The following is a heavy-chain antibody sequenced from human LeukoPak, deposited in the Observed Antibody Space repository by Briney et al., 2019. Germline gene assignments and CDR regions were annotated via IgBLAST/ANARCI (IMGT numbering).Heavy chain of an antibody. V-gene: IGHV4-39*07. CDR3: ARDLGYGDYFDY. D-gene: IGHD4-17*01. J-gene: IGHJ4*02. Sequence: PSETLSLTCTVSGGSISSSDYYWDWIRQPPGMGLEYIGSIYYSGSTYYNPSLKSRVTISVDTSKNQFSLKLSSVTAADTAVYYCARDLGYGDYFDYWGQGTLVTVSS. CDR2: IYYSGST. CDR1: GGSISSSDYY.